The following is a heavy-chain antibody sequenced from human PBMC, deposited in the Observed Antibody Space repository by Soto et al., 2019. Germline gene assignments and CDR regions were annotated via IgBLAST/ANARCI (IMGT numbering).Heavy chain of an antibody. CDR1: GYTLTELS. D-gene: IGHD2-2*01. J-gene: IGHJ5*02. Sequence: ASVKVSCKVSGYTLTELSMHWVRQAPGKGLEWMGGFDPEDGETIYAQKFQGRVTMTEDTSTDTAYMELSSLRSEDTAVYYCATAGYCSSTSCANWFDPWGQGTLVTVSS. V-gene: IGHV1-24*01. CDR2: FDPEDGET. CDR3: ATAGYCSSTSCANWFDP.